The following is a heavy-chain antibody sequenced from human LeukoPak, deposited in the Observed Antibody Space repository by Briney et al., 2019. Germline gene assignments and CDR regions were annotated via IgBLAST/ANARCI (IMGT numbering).Heavy chain of an antibody. V-gene: IGHV4-59*10. CDR1: GGSFSGYY. CDR3: ARGFSSAWSYFDY. D-gene: IGHD6-19*01. Sequence: SETLSLACAVYGGSFSGYYWSWIRQPAGKGLEWIGRIYTSGSTNYNPSLKSRVTISVDTSKNQFSLKLSSVTAADTAVYYCARGFSSAWSYFDYWGQGTLVTVSS. CDR2: IYTSGST. J-gene: IGHJ4*02.